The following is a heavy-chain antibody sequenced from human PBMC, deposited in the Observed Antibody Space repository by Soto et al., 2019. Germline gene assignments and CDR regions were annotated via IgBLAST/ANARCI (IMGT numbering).Heavy chain of an antibody. CDR3: ARDDTVVTPLSYYAYYGMDV. CDR1: GYTFTSYG. D-gene: IGHD2-21*02. CDR2: ISAYNGNT. J-gene: IGHJ6*02. V-gene: IGHV1-18*01. Sequence: QVQLVQSGAEVKKPGASVKVSCKASGYTFTSYGISWVRQAPGQGLEWMGWISAYNGNTNYAQKLQGRVTMTTDTSTSTGNMERRSLRSDDTAVYYCARDDTVVTPLSYYAYYGMDVWGQGTTVTVSS.